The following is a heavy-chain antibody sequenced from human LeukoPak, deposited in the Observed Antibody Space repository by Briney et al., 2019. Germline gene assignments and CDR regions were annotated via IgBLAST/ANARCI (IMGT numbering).Heavy chain of an antibody. CDR1: GFTFSSYA. J-gene: IGHJ4*02. D-gene: IGHD3-22*01. Sequence: PGGSLRLSCAASGFTFSSYAMNWVRQAPGKGLEWVSAISGSGGSTYYADSVKGRFTISRDNSKNTLYLQMNSLRAEDTAVYYCAKAVYYDSSGYYEFGYWGQGTLVPVSS. CDR3: AKAVYYDSSGYYEFGY. CDR2: ISGSGGST. V-gene: IGHV3-23*01.